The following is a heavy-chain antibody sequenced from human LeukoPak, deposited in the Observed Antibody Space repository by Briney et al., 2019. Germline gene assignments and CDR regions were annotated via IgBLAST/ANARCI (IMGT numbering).Heavy chain of an antibody. CDR2: IGTAGDT. V-gene: IGHV3-13*01. D-gene: IGHD3-22*01. CDR1: GFTFSSYD. CDR3: ARGYYDSSGYYTSPLYFDY. J-gene: IGHJ4*02. Sequence: PGGSLRLSCAASGFTFSSYDMHWVRQATGKGLEWVSAIGTAGDTYYPGSGKGRFTISRENAKNSLYLQMNSLRAGDTAVYYCARGYYDSSGYYTSPLYFDYWGQGTLVTVSS.